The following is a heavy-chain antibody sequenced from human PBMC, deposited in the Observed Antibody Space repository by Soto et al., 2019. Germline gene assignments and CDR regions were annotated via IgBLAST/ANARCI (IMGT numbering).Heavy chain of an antibody. D-gene: IGHD3-22*01. CDR1: GFTFSNYA. Sequence: GGSLRLSCSASGFTFSNYAMHWVRQAPGKGLEYVSAIYSNGGSTFYADSVRGRFTISRDNSKNTLYLQMSSLRAEDTAVYYCVKDRYYYDSSAYRNAYWGQGTLVTVSS. J-gene: IGHJ4*02. V-gene: IGHV3-64D*06. CDR3: VKDRYYYDSSAYRNAY. CDR2: IYSNGGST.